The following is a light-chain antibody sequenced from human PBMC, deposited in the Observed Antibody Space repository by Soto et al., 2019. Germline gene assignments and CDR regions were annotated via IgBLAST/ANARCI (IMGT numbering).Light chain of an antibody. J-gene: IGKJ1*01. CDR1: QGLVHSDGNTY. CDR2: KIS. V-gene: IGKV2-24*01. Sequence: DIVMTQNPVSLPVTLGQPASISCRSSQGLVHSDGNTYSSWLQQRPGQPPRLLLYKISQRFSGVTDRFRCSGAVTDFTLRISRVEAADVGIYYCLQSPEFPWPVGLETKL. CDR3: LQSPEFPWP.